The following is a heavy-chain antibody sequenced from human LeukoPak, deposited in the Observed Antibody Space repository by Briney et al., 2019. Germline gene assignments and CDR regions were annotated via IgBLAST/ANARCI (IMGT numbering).Heavy chain of an antibody. J-gene: IGHJ4*02. V-gene: IGHV3-21*01. Sequence: GGSLRLSCAASGFTFSSYSMNWVRQAPGKGLEWVSSISSSSSYIYYADSVKGRFTISRDNAKNSLYLQMNSLRAEDTAVYYCARELGYCSGGSCYSRGFDYWGQGTLVTASS. D-gene: IGHD2-15*01. CDR2: ISSSSSYI. CDR1: GFTFSSYS. CDR3: ARELGYCSGGSCYSRGFDY.